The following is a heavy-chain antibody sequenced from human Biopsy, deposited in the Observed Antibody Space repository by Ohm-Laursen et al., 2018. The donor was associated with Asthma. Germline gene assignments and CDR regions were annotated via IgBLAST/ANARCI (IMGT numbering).Heavy chain of an antibody. V-gene: IGHV1-18*01. Sequence: ASAKVSCKTCGDTFNSAGITGVRQAPGQGLEWMGWISVYNGNTKVAQKLQDRVTMITDTSTSTAYMELRSLRSDDTAVYFCARAVDYSHYYGIDVWGQGTTVTVS. D-gene: IGHD3-10*01. J-gene: IGHJ6*02. CDR2: ISVYNGNT. CDR1: GDTFNSAG. CDR3: ARAVDYSHYYGIDV.